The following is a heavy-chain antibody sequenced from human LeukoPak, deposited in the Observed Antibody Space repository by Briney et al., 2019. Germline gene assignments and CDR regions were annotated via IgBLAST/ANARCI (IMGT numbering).Heavy chain of an antibody. CDR3: VRAARITMVRGALRYYAMDV. CDR1: GGTFSSYA. J-gene: IGHJ6*02. D-gene: IGHD3-10*01. V-gene: IGHV1-69*04. Sequence: AVTVSFKGSGGTFSSYAIPWVRQAPGQGVAWVGRIIPILGIANYAQKFQDRVTITADKSTTTAYMELSSLRSEDTAVYSCVRAARITMVRGALRYYAMDVWGQGTTVTVSS. CDR2: IIPILGIA.